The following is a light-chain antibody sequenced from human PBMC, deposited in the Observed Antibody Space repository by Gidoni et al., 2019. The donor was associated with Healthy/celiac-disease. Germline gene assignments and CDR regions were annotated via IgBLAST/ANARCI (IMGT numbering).Light chain of an antibody. CDR3: QQYGSSPFT. J-gene: IGKJ5*01. CDR1: QSVSSSY. CDR2: GAS. Sequence: IVLTQSPGTLSLSPGERATLSCRASQSVSSSYLAWYQQTPGQAPRLLIYGASSRATGSPDRFSGSVSVTDFTLTISRLEPEDFAVYYCQQYGSSPFTFGQGTRLEIK. V-gene: IGKV3-20*01.